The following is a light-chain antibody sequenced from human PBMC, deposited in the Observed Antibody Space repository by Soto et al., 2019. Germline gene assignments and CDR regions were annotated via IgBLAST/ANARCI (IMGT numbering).Light chain of an antibody. V-gene: IGKV3-20*01. CDR2: GAS. Sequence: EIVLTQSPGTLSLSPGERATLSCRASQSVSSSYLAWYQQKPGQAPRLLIYGASSRATGIPDRFGGSGSGTDFTLTISRLEPEDFAVYYWQQYRNSLYTFGQGTKLEIK. CDR1: QSVSSSY. CDR3: QQYRNSLYT. J-gene: IGKJ2*01.